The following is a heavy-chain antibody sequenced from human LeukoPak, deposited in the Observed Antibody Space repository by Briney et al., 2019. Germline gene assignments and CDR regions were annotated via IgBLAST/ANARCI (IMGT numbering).Heavy chain of an antibody. CDR1: GGSISSSSYY. Sequence: KSSETLSLTCTVSGGSISSSSYYWGWIRQPPGKGLEWIGSIYYSGSTYYNPSLKSRVTISVDTSKNQFSLKLSSVTAADTAVYYCASGIVVVPAAPVDGMDVWGQGTTVTVSS. CDR2: IYYSGST. D-gene: IGHD2-2*01. V-gene: IGHV4-39*07. CDR3: ASGIVVVPAAPVDGMDV. J-gene: IGHJ6*02.